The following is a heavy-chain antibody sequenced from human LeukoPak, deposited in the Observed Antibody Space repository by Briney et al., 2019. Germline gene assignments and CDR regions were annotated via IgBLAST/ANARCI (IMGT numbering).Heavy chain of an antibody. CDR1: GYAFTGYY. CDR2: INPNSGGT. Sequence: ASVPVSCKASGYAFTGYYMHWVRQAPGQGLEWMGWINPNSGGTNYAQKFQGRVTMTRDTSISTAYMELSRLRSDDTAVYYCARDPGSLHFDYWGQGTLVTVSS. D-gene: IGHD3-10*01. V-gene: IGHV1-2*02. CDR3: ARDPGSLHFDY. J-gene: IGHJ4*02.